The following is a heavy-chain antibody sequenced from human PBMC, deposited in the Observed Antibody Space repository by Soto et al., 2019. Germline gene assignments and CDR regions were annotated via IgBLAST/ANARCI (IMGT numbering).Heavy chain of an antibody. V-gene: IGHV4-34*01. D-gene: IGHD3-10*01. CDR1: GGSFSGYY. Sequence: QVQLQQWGAGLLKPSETLSLTCAVYGGSFSGYYWSWIRQPPGRGLEWIGEINHSGSTNYNPSLKSRVTISVDTSKNQFSLKLSSVTAADTAVYYCARGNYYGSGSLSRYWGQGTLVTVSS. CDR3: ARGNYYGSGSLSRY. J-gene: IGHJ4*02. CDR2: INHSGST.